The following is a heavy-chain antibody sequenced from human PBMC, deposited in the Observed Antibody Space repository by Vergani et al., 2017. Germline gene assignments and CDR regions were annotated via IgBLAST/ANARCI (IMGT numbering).Heavy chain of an antibody. CDR3: TRDSSIAAAGFDY. CDR1: GFTFGDYA. J-gene: IGHJ4*02. D-gene: IGHD6-13*01. V-gene: IGHV3-49*04. Sequence: EVQLVESGGGLVQPGRSLRLSCTASGFTFGDYAMSWVRQAPGKGLEWVGFIRSKAYGGTTEYAASVKGRFTNSRDDSKSIAYLQMNSLKTEDTAVYYCTRDSSIAAAGFDYWGQGTLVTVSS. CDR2: IRSKAYGGTT.